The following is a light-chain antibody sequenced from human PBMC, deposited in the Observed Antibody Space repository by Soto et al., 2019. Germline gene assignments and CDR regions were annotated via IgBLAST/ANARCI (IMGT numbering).Light chain of an antibody. Sequence: QSALTQPRSVSGSPGQSVTISCTGTGNDVGAYNYVSWYQQHPGRPPKLLIYGVVRWPSGVPDRFSGSKSGNTASLTISGLQAEDEADYFCFSYAGGYTYLFGTGIKLTVL. V-gene: IGLV2-11*01. CDR2: GVV. CDR1: GNDVGAYNY. J-gene: IGLJ1*01. CDR3: FSYAGGYTYL.